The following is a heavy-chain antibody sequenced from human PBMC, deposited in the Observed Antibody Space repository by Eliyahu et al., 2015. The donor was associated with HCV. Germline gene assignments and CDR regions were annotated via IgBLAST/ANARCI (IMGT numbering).Heavy chain of an antibody. Sequence: QVQLQQWGAGLLKPSETLSLTCAVYGGSFSGYYWSWIRQPPGKGLEWIGEINHSGSTNYNPSLKSRVTISVDTSKNQFSLKLSSVTAADTAVYYCARGGGPDIVVVPAAESYYYYGMDVWGQGTTVTVSS. V-gene: IGHV4-34*01. CDR3: ARGGGPDIVVVPAAESYYYYGMDV. D-gene: IGHD2-2*01. CDR2: INHSGST. J-gene: IGHJ6*02. CDR1: GGSFSGYY.